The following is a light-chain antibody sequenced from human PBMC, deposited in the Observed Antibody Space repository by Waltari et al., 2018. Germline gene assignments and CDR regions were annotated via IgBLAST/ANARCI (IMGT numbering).Light chain of an antibody. J-gene: IGLJ3*02. CDR2: EVH. CDR3: CSYAGTTSWV. V-gene: IGLV2-23*02. CDR1: SDDVGGYNL. Sequence: QSALTQPASVSGSPGQSIPISCTGTSDDVGGYNLVSWYQQSSGKAPKLIIYEVHKLPSGVSSRFSASRSGNTASLTISGLQSEDEANYYCCSYAGTTSWVFGGGTKVTVL.